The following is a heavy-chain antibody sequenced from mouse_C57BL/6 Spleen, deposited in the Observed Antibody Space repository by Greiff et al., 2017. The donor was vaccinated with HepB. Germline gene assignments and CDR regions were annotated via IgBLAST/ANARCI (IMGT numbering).Heavy chain of an antibody. V-gene: IGHV14-4*01. D-gene: IGHD2-10*01. CDR3: TAPYYCNAGWFAY. CDR2: IDPENGGT. Sequence: VQLQQSGAELVRPGASVKLSCTASGFNIKDDYMHWVKQRPEQGLEWIGGIDPENGGTEYASKFQGKATITADTSSSTAYLQLSSLTSEDTAVYYCTAPYYCNAGWFAYWGQGTLVTVSA. J-gene: IGHJ3*01. CDR1: GFNIKDDY.